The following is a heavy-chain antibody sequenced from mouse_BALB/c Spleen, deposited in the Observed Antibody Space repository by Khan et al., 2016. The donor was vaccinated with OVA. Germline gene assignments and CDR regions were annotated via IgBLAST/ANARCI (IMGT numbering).Heavy chain of an antibody. CDR1: GFSLTSYG. CDR3: ARNYDYDECRAY. V-gene: IGHV2-2*02. Sequence: VQLQESGPGLVQPSQSLSITCAVSGFSLTSYGVHWVSQSPGKGLEWMGMIWSGRITASNAAFISRLTIYKVNSNSRVFFKMNSHLTNDAAINYYARNYDYDECRAYWGQGTLVTVSA. J-gene: IGHJ3*01. CDR2: IWSGRIT. D-gene: IGHD2-4*01.